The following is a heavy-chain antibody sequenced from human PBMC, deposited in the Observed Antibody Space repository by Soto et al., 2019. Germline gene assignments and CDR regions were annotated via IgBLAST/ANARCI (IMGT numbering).Heavy chain of an antibody. Sequence: SVKVSCKASGFTFTSSAVQWVRQARGQRLEWIGWIVVGSGNTNYAQKFQERVTITRDMSTSTAYMELSSLRSEDTAVYYCAAERGCRFGELGYYDGMDVWGKGTTVTVSS. J-gene: IGHJ6*04. CDR1: GFTFTSSA. CDR3: AAERGCRFGELGYYDGMDV. V-gene: IGHV1-58*01. D-gene: IGHD3-10*01. CDR2: IVVGSGNT.